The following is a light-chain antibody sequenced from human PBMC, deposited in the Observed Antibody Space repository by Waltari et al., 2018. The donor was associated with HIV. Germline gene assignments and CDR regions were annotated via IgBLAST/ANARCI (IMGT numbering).Light chain of an antibody. Sequence: DIVMTQSPLSLPVTPGEPASISCRSSQSLLHSNGYKYLEWYLQKPGQSPQLLIYLGSNRASGVPDRFSGSGSGTDFTLKISRVEAEDVGVYYCMQALQTPKTFGQGTKVEIK. CDR2: LGS. CDR3: MQALQTPKT. J-gene: IGKJ1*01. CDR1: QSLLHSNGYKY. V-gene: IGKV2-28*01.